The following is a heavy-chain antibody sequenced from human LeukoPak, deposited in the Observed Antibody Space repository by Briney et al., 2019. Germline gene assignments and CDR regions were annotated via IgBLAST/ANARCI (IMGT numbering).Heavy chain of an antibody. CDR2: ISSSSSYI. CDR1: GFTFSSYS. D-gene: IGHD5-12*01. J-gene: IGHJ4*02. V-gene: IGHV3-21*01. CDR3: ARVEASGYDYGAFDY. Sequence: GGSLRLSCAASGFTFSSYSMNWVRQAPGKGLEWVSSISSSSSYIYYADSVKGRFTISRDNAKNSLYLQMNSLRAEDTAVYYCARVEASGYDYGAFDYWGQGTLVTVSS.